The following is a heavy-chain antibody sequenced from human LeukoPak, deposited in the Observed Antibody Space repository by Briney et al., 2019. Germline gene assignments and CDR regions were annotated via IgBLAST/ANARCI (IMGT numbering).Heavy chain of an antibody. CDR2: TFYRANWYN. J-gene: IGHJ5*02. V-gene: IGHV6-1*01. D-gene: IGHD1-26*01. CDR3: AREESGSYPS. CDR1: GDSVSSNSAA. Sequence: SQTLSLTCAISGDSVSSNSAAWNWIRQSPSRGLERLGRTFYRANWYNDYAVSVKTRITINPDTSRNQFSLHLNSVTPEDTAVYYCAREESGSYPSWGQGTLVTVSS.